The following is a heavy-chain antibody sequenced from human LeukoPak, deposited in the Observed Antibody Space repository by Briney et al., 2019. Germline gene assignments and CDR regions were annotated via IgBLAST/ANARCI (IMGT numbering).Heavy chain of an antibody. D-gene: IGHD3-22*01. J-gene: IGHJ6*03. CDR1: GGSFSGYY. V-gene: IGHV4-59*10. CDR3: AIMGLNTSGYYGHYDYDYRDV. Sequence: SSETLSLTCAVYGGSFSGYYWSWIRQPAGKGLEWIGRIYTSGSTNYNPSLKSRVTISVDTSKNQFSLKLRSVTAADTAVYYCAIMGLNTSGYYGHYDYDYRDVWGKGTTVTVSS. CDR2: IYTSGST.